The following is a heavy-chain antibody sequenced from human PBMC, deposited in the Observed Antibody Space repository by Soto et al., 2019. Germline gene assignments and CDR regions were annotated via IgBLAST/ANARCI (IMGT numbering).Heavy chain of an antibody. CDR1: GFTFSTYD. D-gene: IGHD3-9*01. CDR2: ISPTGVST. J-gene: IGHJ4*02. Sequence: GGSLRLSCSPSGFTFSTYDVHWVRQAPGKGLEFVAGISPTGVSTYYADSVKGRSTISRDNSKNTLYLQMSSLGPDDTAVYYCVKLTDYWGQGALVTVSS. CDR3: VKLTDY. V-gene: IGHV3-64D*06.